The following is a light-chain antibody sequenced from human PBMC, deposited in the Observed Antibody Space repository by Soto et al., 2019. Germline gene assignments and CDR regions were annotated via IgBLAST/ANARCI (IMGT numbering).Light chain of an antibody. Sequence: DIQMTQSPSSLSASLGDRVTITCQASQDISNYLSWYQQKPGKAPKLLIYAASTLQSGVPSRFSGSGSGTDFTLTISCLQSEDFATYYCQQYYSYPFTFGPGTKVHIK. J-gene: IGKJ3*01. CDR1: QDISNY. CDR2: AAS. CDR3: QQYYSYPFT. V-gene: IGKV1-17*01.